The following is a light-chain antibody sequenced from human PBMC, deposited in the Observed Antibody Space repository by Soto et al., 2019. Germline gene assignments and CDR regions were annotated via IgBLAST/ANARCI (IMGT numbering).Light chain of an antibody. CDR2: KAS. J-gene: IGKJ1*01. Sequence: DVQMTQSPSTLSGSVGDRVTITCRASQTISSWLAWYQQKPGKAPKLLIYKASTLKNGVPSRFSSSESGTEFTLTISSLQPDDFAPYYRQHYNSYSEAFGQGTKVQLK. CDR3: QHYNSYSEA. CDR1: QTISSW. V-gene: IGKV1-5*03.